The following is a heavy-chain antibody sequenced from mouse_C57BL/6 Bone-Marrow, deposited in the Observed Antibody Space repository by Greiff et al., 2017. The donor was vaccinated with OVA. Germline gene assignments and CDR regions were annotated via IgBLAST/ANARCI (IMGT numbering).Heavy chain of an antibody. CDR2: IDPEDGET. Sequence: EVQLQQSGAELVKPGASVKLSCTASGFNIKDYYMHWVKQRTEQGLEWIGRIDPEDGETKYAPKFQGKATIPADTSSNTAYLQHSSLTSEDTAVYYCARRDYYGSSLDWYFDVWGTGTTVTVSS. V-gene: IGHV14-2*01. CDR3: ARRDYYGSSLDWYFDV. J-gene: IGHJ1*03. CDR1: GFNIKDYY. D-gene: IGHD1-1*01.